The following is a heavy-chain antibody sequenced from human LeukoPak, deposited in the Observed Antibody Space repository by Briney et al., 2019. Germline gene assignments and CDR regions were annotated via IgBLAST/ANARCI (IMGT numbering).Heavy chain of an antibody. CDR1: GYSISSANY. CDR2: VYHNGGT. J-gene: IGHJ3*02. V-gene: IGHV4-38-2*02. CDR3: ARDGSYDSSGYDAFDI. D-gene: IGHD3-22*01. Sequence: PSETLSLTCTVSGYSISSANYWGWIRQPPGKGLEWIGSVYHNGGTYYNPSLKSRVTISIDTSKNQFSLKLSSVSAADTAVYYCARDGSYDSSGYDAFDIWGQGTMVTVSS.